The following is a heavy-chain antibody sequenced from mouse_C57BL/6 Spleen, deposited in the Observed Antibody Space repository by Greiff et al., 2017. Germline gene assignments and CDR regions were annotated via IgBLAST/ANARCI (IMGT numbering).Heavy chain of an antibody. Sequence: QVQLQQPGAELVKPGASVKMSCKASGYTFTSYWITWVKQRPGQGLEWIGDIYTGSGRTNYNEKFKSKATLTVDTASSTAYMQLSILTSEDSAVYDCARGANWAFAYGGQETLVTVSA. D-gene: IGHD4-1*01. J-gene: IGHJ3*01. CDR1: GYTFTSYW. CDR2: IYTGSGRT. CDR3: ARGANWAFAY. V-gene: IGHV1-55*01.